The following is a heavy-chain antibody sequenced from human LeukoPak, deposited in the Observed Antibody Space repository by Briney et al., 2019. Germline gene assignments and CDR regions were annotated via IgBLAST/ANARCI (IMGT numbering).Heavy chain of an antibody. Sequence: GGSLRLSCAASGFTFTSYEMNSVRQAPGKGLEWVSYISSASGNTIHYADSVKGRFTISRDNAKNSLYLQMNSLRAEDTAVYYCARRYCSSTDCLLDYWGQGTLVTVSS. D-gene: IGHD2-2*01. CDR2: ISSASGNTI. CDR3: ARRYCSSTDCLLDY. V-gene: IGHV3-48*03. J-gene: IGHJ4*02. CDR1: GFTFTSYE.